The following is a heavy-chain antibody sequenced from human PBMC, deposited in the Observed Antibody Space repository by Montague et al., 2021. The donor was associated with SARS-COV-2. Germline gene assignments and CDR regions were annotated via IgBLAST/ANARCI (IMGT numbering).Heavy chain of an antibody. J-gene: IGHJ6*02. D-gene: IGHD3-10*01. V-gene: IGHV4-61*02. CDR1: GASVTTGHYY. Sequence: TLSLTCTVSGASVTTGHYYWSCIRQPAGKGLEWIGRVYPSGNTNYNPSLRSRVSISVDMSKNQISLKLSSVTAADTAVYYCARVRGAALYFGEVGYYGMVVWGQGTTVTVSS. CDR3: ARVRGAALYFGEVGYYGMVV. CDR2: VYPSGNT.